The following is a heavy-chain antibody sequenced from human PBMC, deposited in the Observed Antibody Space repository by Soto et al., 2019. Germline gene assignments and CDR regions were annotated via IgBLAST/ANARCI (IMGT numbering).Heavy chain of an antibody. D-gene: IGHD3-16*01. J-gene: IGHJ6*03. CDR1: GGSLSDYF. CDR3: ARGGKPHWAYFYYMDV. V-gene: IGHV4-34*01. CDR2: INHLGSI. Sequence: ASETLSLTCVVSGGSLSDYFWSWIRQPPGMALEWIGEINHLGSINYNPSLKSRVTMSVDTSKNQFSLTLNSVTAADTATYYCARGGKPHWAYFYYMDVWDRGTTVTVSS.